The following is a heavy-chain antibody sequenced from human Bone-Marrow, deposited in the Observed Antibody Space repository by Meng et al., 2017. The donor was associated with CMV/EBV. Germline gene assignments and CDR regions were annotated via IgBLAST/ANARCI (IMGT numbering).Heavy chain of an antibody. Sequence: GESLKISCAASGFTFGNAWMTWVRQAPGKGLEWVSVIYSGGSTYYADSVKGRFTISRDNSKNTLYLQMNSLRAEDTAVYYCARVKLQYLNWFDPWGQGTLVTVSS. V-gene: IGHV3-66*02. CDR2: IYSGGST. CDR1: GFTFGNAW. D-gene: IGHD4-11*01. J-gene: IGHJ5*02. CDR3: ARVKLQYLNWFDP.